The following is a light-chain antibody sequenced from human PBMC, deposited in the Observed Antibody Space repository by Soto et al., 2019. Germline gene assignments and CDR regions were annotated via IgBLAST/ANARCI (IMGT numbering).Light chain of an antibody. CDR3: QQYTGSTPRYT. V-gene: IGKV3-20*01. Sequence: EIVLTQSPGTLSLSPGERATLSCRASQSVSSSSLAWYRQKPGQAPRLLIYDASSRATDIPDRISGSGSGTDFTLTISSLEPEDFELYYCQQYTGSTPRYTFGQGTKLEIK. CDR2: DAS. J-gene: IGKJ2*01. CDR1: QSVSSSS.